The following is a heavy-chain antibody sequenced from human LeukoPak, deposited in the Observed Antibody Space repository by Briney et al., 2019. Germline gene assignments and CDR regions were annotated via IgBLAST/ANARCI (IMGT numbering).Heavy chain of an antibody. V-gene: IGHV3-30*02. CDR2: IRSDGSYK. D-gene: IGHD3-22*01. CDR3: ARPLQWFLQPGFDQ. J-gene: IGHJ4*02. Sequence: GGSLRLSCAASGFTFTTSDMHWVRQAPGKGLDWVSFIRSDGSYKLYADSVKGRFTISRDNSKNTLYLQMDSLRPEDTAFYYCARPLQWFLQPGFDQWGQGTLVTVSS. CDR1: GFTFTTSD.